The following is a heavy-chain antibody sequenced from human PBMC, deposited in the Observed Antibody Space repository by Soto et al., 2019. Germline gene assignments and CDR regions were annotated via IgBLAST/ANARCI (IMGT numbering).Heavy chain of an antibody. Sequence: GGTLRLSCAASGLAFSSEVMCWVWHAPAPGQGRVSSISGSGRTIYHANSMRRRFAISGDRSKNRLYLQLNNLRVADTAVYYCAKVRPAYYYVMDVWGQGTTVTVSS. CDR2: ISGSGRTI. J-gene: IGHJ6*02. CDR3: AKVRPAYYYVMDV. CDR1: GLAFSSEV. V-gene: IGHV3-23*01.